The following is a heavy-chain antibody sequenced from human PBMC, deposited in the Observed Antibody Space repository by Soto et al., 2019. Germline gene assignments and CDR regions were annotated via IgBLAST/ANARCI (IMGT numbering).Heavy chain of an antibody. CDR1: VGCVSNSNYY. V-gene: IGHV4-39*01. D-gene: IGHD2-8*01. CDR3: VSQRTSVLTKAYFDY. J-gene: IGHJ4*02. CDR2: VYYRARS. Sequence: SETLYLRCTVSVGCVSNSNYYWGWIRQSPGKGLEWIGSVYYRARSYSKSSVKSRVTISVDTSKNQFSLNLNSVTASDTAVYYCVSQRTSVLTKAYFDYWGPGAMVTGSS.